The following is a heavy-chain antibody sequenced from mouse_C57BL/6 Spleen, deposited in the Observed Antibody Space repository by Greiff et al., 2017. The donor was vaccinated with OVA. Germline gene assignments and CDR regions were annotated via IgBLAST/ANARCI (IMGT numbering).Heavy chain of an antibody. V-gene: IGHV1-55*01. CDR1: GYTFTSYW. CDR2: IYPGRGST. D-gene: IGHD1-1*01. CDR3: ARPLSSWHFDY. Sequence: QVQLQQPGAELVKPGASVKMSCKASGYTFTSYWITWVKQRPGQGLEWIGDIYPGRGSTNYNEKFKSKATLTVDTASSTAYMQLSSLTSEDSAVYYCARPLSSWHFDYWGQGTTRTVSS. J-gene: IGHJ2*01.